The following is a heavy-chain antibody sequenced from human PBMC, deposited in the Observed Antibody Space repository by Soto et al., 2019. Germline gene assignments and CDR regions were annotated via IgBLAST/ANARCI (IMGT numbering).Heavy chain of an antibody. V-gene: IGHV1-3*01. CDR2: INAGNGNT. CDR1: GYTFTSYA. Sequence: ASVKVSCKASGYTFTSYAMHWVRQAPGQRLEWMGWINAGNGNTKYSQKFQGRVTITRDTSASTAYMELSSLRSEDTAVYYCARALQVYYDFWSGYSQRLNWFDPWGQGTLVTV. D-gene: IGHD3-3*01. J-gene: IGHJ5*02. CDR3: ARALQVYYDFWSGYSQRLNWFDP.